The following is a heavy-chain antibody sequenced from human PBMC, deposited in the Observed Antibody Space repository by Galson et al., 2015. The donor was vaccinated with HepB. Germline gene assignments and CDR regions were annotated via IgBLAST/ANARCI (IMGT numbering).Heavy chain of an antibody. J-gene: IGHJ3*02. Sequence: SVKVSCKASGYTFSTYYIHWVRQAPGQGLEWMGIINPSGGRTTYAQKFQDRVTMTRDTSTSTVYMELSSLRSEDTAVYYCATIRVGYCITTSCKADDFDILGQGTMVTVSS. CDR1: GYTFSTYY. CDR2: INPSGGRT. CDR3: ATIRVGYCITTSCKADDFDI. V-gene: IGHV1-46*01. D-gene: IGHD2-2*01.